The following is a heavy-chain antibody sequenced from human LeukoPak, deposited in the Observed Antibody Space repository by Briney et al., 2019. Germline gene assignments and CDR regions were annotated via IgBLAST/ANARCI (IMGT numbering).Heavy chain of an antibody. CDR3: ARDGNALVRGVLYDAFDI. CDR1: GYTFTGYY. J-gene: IGHJ3*02. CDR2: INPNSGGT. Sequence: GASVKVSCKASGYTFTGYYMHWVRQAPGQGLEWMGRINPNSGGTNYAQKFQGRVTMTRDTSISTAYMELSSLRSEDTAVYYCARDGNALVRGVLYDAFDIWGQGTMVTVSS. V-gene: IGHV1-2*06. D-gene: IGHD3-10*01.